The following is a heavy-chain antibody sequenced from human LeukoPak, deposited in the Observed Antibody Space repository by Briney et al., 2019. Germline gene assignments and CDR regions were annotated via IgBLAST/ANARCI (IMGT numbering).Heavy chain of an antibody. J-gene: IGHJ5*02. Sequence: KPSEPLSLTCPVSGGSISSSSYYWGWIRQPPGKGLEWIGSIYYSGSTYYNPSLKSRVTISVDTSKNQFSLKLSSVTAADTAVYYCASCPDSSGYWDWFDPWGQGTLVTVSS. CDR1: GGSISSSSYY. CDR3: ASCPDSSGYWDWFDP. V-gene: IGHV4-39*01. CDR2: IYYSGST. D-gene: IGHD3-22*01.